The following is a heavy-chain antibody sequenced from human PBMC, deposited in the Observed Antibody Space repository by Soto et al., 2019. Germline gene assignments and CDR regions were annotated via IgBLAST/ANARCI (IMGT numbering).Heavy chain of an antibody. J-gene: IGHJ3*02. CDR2: INPNSGGT. CDR3: APSGVGADDAFDI. CDR1: GYTFTGYY. V-gene: IGHV1-2*02. D-gene: IGHD1-26*01. Sequence: VSVKVSCKASGYTFTGYYMHWVRQAPGQGLEWMGWINPNSGGTNYAQKFQGRVTMTRDTSISTAYMELSRLRSDDTAVYYCAPSGVGADDAFDIWGQGTMVTVSS.